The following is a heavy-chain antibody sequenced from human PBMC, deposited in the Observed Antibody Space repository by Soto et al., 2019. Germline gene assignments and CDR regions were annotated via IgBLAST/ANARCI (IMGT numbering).Heavy chain of an antibody. CDR3: ANPYCSSTSCYQYYYAMDV. Sequence: GGSLRLSCAASGFTFSSYGMHWVRQAPGKGLEWVAVISYDGSNKYYADSVKGRFTISRDNSKNTLYLQMNSLRAEDTAVYYCANPYCSSTSCYQYYYAMDVWGQGTTVTVSS. CDR2: ISYDGSNK. CDR1: GFTFSSYG. V-gene: IGHV3-30*18. J-gene: IGHJ6*02. D-gene: IGHD2-2*01.